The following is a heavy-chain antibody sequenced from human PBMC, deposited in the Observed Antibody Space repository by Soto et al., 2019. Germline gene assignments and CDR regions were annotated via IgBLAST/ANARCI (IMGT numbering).Heavy chain of an antibody. J-gene: IGHJ5*02. Sequence: ASVKVSCKASEYTFTGYNLHWVRQAPGQGLEWMGWINAANGDTKYSPKFQGRVTITRDTSASTAYMELSSLRSEDTAVYYCVRRHVSATGIDWFDPWGQGTLVTVSS. V-gene: IGHV1-3*01. CDR3: VRRHVSATGIDWFDP. D-gene: IGHD6-13*01. CDR1: EYTFTGYN. CDR2: INAANGDT.